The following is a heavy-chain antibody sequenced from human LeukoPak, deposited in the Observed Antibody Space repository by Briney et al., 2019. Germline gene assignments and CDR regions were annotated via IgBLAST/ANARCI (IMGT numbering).Heavy chain of an antibody. Sequence: PGGSLRLSCVGSELTFSAYAMSWVRQTPGKGLEWVSGISGNGANTDSADSVEGRFTISRDNSKDTLYLEMTNLRAEDAAVYYCVVRNGYHYAFDYWGQGTQVVVSS. V-gene: IGHV3-23*01. D-gene: IGHD3-10*01. J-gene: IGHJ4*02. CDR3: VVRNGYHYAFDY. CDR1: ELTFSAYA. CDR2: ISGNGANT.